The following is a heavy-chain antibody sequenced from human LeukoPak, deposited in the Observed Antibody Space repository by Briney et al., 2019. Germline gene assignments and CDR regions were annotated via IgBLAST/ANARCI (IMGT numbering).Heavy chain of an antibody. CDR2: INHSGST. J-gene: IGHJ4*02. V-gene: IGHV4-34*01. D-gene: IGHD3-22*01. Sequence: PSETLSLTCAVYGGSFSAYSWSWIRQPPGKGLEWIGEINHSGSTNYNPSLKGRVSISVDTSKSQFSLKLSSVTAADTAVYYCARNPYYYHSSCYSPFDYWGQGTLVTVSS. CDR1: GGSFSAYS. CDR3: ARNPYYYHSSCYSPFDY.